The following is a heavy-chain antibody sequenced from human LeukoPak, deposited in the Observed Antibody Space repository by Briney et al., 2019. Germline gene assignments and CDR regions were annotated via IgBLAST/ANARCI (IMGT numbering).Heavy chain of an antibody. V-gene: IGHV1-69*04. CDR3: ARSPATKKTIYYYYGMDV. CDR1: GGTFSSYA. CDR2: IIPIFGIA. Sequence: GCSGQVSCKACGGTFSSYAISWVRQAPGQGREWMGRIIPIFGIANYAQKFQGRVTITADKSTSTAYMELSSLRSEDTAVYYCARSPATKKTIYYYYGMDVWGQGTTVTVSS. D-gene: IGHD2-15*01. J-gene: IGHJ6*02.